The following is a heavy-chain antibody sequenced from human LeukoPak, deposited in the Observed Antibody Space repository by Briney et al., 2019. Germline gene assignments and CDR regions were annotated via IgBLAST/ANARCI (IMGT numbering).Heavy chain of an antibody. D-gene: IGHD1-26*01. J-gene: IGHJ6*02. V-gene: IGHV3-30-3*02. CDR3: AKSKSYWDYYYYGMDV. CDR2: ISKDGSDT. Sequence: PGGSLRLSCAASGFTFSSYAMFWVRQAPGKGLEWVTIISKDGSDTFYADSVKGRFTISRDNSKNTLYLQLNSLRAEDTAVYYCAKSKSYWDYYYYGMDVWGQGTTVTVSS. CDR1: GFTFSSYA.